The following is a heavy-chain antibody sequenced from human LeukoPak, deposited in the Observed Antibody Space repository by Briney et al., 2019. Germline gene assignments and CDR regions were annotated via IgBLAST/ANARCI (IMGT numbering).Heavy chain of an antibody. CDR1: GYTFTSYG. CDR2: ISAYNGNT. V-gene: IGHV1-18*04. Sequence: GASVKVSCKASGYTFTSYGISWVRQAPGQGLEWMGWISAYNGNTNYAQKLQGRVTMTTDTSTSTAYMELSSLRPDDTAVYYCARDRIRKNIVVPGFDIWGQGTMVTVSS. D-gene: IGHD2/OR15-2a*01. CDR3: ARDRIRKNIVVPGFDI. J-gene: IGHJ3*02.